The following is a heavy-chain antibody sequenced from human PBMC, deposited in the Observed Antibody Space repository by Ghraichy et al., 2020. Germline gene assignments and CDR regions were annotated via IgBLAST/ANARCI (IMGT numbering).Heavy chain of an antibody. CDR3: VRAFDY. CDR2: INGDGTTT. J-gene: IGHJ4*02. CDR1: GFTFSSYW. Sequence: GGSLRLSCAASGFTFSSYWMHWVRQAPGKGLVWVSRINGDGTTTHYSDSVKGRFTISRDNAKNMLYLQMNSLRAEDTAIDYVVRAFDYWGQGTLVTVSS. V-gene: IGHV3-74*01.